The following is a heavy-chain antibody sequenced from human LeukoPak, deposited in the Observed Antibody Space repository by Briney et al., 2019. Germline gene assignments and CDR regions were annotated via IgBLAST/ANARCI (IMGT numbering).Heavy chain of an antibody. J-gene: IGHJ6*02. CDR2: INPSGGST. CDR1: GYTFTSYY. CDR3: AREYSSSTHLYYYYGMDV. V-gene: IGHV1-46*01. Sequence: ASVKVSCKASGYTFTSYYMHWVRQAPGQGLEWMGIINPSGGSTSYAQKFQGRVTMTRDTSTGTVYMELSSLRSEDTAVYYCAREYSSSTHLYYYYGMDVWGQGTTVTVSS. D-gene: IGHD6-6*01.